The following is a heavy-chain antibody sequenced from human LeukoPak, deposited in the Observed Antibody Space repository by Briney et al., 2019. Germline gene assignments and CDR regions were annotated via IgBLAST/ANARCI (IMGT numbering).Heavy chain of an antibody. Sequence: SETLSLTCAVYGGSFSGYYWSWIRQPPGKGLEWIGEINHSGSTNYNPSIKSRVTISVDPSKNQFSLKLSSVTAADTAVYYCARERSGTDPSYYYGMDVWGQGTLVTVSS. J-gene: IGHJ6*02. CDR1: GGSFSGYY. CDR3: ARERSGTDPSYYYGMDV. CDR2: INHSGST. V-gene: IGHV4-34*01. D-gene: IGHD1-14*01.